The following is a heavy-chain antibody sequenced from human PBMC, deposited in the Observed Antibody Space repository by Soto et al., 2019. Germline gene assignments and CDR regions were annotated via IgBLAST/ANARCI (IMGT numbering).Heavy chain of an antibody. D-gene: IGHD3-10*01. CDR3: ARDREGYYYGPGSYSSLWGALRGGPLAYYYSGMDV. V-gene: IGHV4-4*07. J-gene: IGHJ6*02. CDR2: IYTSGST. CDR1: GGSISSYY. Sequence: SETLSLTCTVSGGSISSYYWSWIRQPAGKGLEWIGRIYTSGSTNYNPSLKSRVTMAVDTSKNQFSLKLSSVTAADTAVYYCARDREGYYYGPGSYSSLWGALRGGPLAYYYSGMDVWGQGTKVTVSS.